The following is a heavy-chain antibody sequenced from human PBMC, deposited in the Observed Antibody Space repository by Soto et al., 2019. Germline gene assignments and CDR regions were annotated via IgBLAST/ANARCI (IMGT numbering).Heavy chain of an antibody. CDR2: ISYDGSNK. D-gene: IGHD4-17*01. J-gene: IGHJ4*02. CDR3: AKDTTTVVTPRDYYFDY. V-gene: IGHV3-30*18. CDR1: GFTFSSYG. Sequence: GGSLRLSCAASGFTFSSYGMHWVRQAPGKGLEWVAVISYDGSNKYYADSVKGRFTISRDNSKNTLYLQMNSLRAEDTAVYYCAKDTTTVVTPRDYYFDYWGQGTLVTVSS.